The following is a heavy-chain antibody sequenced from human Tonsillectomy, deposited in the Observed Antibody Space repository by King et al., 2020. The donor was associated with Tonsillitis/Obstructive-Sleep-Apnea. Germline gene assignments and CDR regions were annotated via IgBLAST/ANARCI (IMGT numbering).Heavy chain of an antibody. D-gene: IGHD3-22*01. V-gene: IGHV3-15*07. CDR3: TTGVGHFDSSGYYFDY. Sequence: QLVQSGGGLVKPGGSLRLSCAASGFTFRNAWMNWVRQAPGKGLGWVGRIKSKTDGGTTDSAAPVKGRFTISRDDSKNTLYLQMNSLKTEDTAVYYCTTGVGHFDSSGYYFDYWGQGTLVTVSS. J-gene: IGHJ4*02. CDR1: GFTFRNAW. CDR2: IKSKTDGGTT.